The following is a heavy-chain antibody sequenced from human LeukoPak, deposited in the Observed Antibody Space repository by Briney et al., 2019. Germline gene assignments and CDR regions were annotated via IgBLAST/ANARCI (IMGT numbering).Heavy chain of an antibody. V-gene: IGHV4-59*01. Sequence: SETLSLTRTVSGGSISSYYWSWIRQPPGKGLEWIGYIYYSGSTNYNPSLKSRVTISVDTSKNQFSLKLISVTAADTAVYYCARSAYFGSAFDYWGQGNLVTVSS. CDR2: IYYSGST. CDR1: GGSISSYY. CDR3: ARSAYFGSAFDY. D-gene: IGHD3-10*01. J-gene: IGHJ4*02.